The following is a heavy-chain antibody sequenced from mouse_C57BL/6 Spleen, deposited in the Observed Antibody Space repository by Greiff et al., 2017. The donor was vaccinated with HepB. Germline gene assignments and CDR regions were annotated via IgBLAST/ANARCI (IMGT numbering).Heavy chain of an antibody. D-gene: IGHD1-1*01. J-gene: IGHJ1*03. CDR1: GYSFTDYN. V-gene: IGHV1-39*01. CDR3: ARSNYRSSHLYFDV. Sequence: VQLQHSGPELVKPGASVKISCKASGYSFTDYNMNWVKQSNGKSLEWIGVINPNYGTTSYNQKFKGKATLTVDQSSSTAYMQLNSLTSEDSAVYYCARSNYRSSHLYFDVWGTGTTVTVSS. CDR2: INPNYGTT.